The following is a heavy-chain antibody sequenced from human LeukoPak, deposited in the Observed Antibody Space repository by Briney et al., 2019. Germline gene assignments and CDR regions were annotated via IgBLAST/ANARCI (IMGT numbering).Heavy chain of an antibody. V-gene: IGHV1-18*01. CDR3: ARGRITMTSGVFDY. J-gene: IGHJ4*02. CDR2: ISAYNGNT. Sequence: ASVKVSCKASGYSFTSNVISWVRQAPGQGLEWMGWISAYNGNTNYAQKLQGRVTMTTDTSTSTAYMELRSLRSDDTAVYYCARGRITMTSGVFDYWGQGALVTVSS. CDR1: GYSFTSNV. D-gene: IGHD3-22*01.